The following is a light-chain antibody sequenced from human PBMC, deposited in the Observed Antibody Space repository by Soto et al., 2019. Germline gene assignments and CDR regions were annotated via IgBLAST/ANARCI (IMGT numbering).Light chain of an antibody. Sequence: DVVMTQSPLSLAVTLGQPASISCRSNESLVYSDGIAYFSWFQQRPGRSPRRLIYKVSNRDSGVPARFSGSGSGTDFALKISRVEADDVGVYYCMQATHWPITFGQGTRLEIK. V-gene: IGKV2-30*01. CDR3: MQATHWPIT. CDR1: ESLVYSDGIAY. CDR2: KVS. J-gene: IGKJ5*01.